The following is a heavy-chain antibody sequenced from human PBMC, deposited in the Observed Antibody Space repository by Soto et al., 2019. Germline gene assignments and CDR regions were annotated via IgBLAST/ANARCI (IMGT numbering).Heavy chain of an antibody. V-gene: IGHV5-10-1*01. CDR1: GYTFTTYW. CDR2: IDPGNSYT. D-gene: IGHD2-2*01. Sequence: GESLKISCKGSGYTFTTYWITWVRQTPGKGLEWMGRIDPGNSYTSYNPSFQGHVTLSADMSISTAYLQWSGLKASDTAMYYCERNPGLGQMPFDYWGQGTLVTVSS. CDR3: ERNPGLGQMPFDY. J-gene: IGHJ4*02.